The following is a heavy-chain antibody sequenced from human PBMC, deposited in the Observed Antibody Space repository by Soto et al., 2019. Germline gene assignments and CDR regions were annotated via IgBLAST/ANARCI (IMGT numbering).Heavy chain of an antibody. CDR1: GGSFSGYY. V-gene: IGHV4-34*01. D-gene: IGHD2-15*01. J-gene: IGHJ6*02. Sequence: SETLSLTCAVYGGSFSGYYWSWIRQPPGKGLEWIGEINHSGSTNYNPSLKSRVTISVDTSKNQFSLKLSSVTAADTAVYYCARKTVVVAARDYGMDVWGQGTTVTVSS. CDR3: ARKTVVVAARDYGMDV. CDR2: INHSGST.